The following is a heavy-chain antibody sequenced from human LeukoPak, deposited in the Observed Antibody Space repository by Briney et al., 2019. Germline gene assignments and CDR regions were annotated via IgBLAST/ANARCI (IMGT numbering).Heavy chain of an antibody. CDR3: AKGRPVRTSGWYFFDY. CDR2: ITRGGTDT. J-gene: IGHJ4*02. V-gene: IGHV3-23*03. CDR1: GFTFSTYA. D-gene: IGHD6-19*01. Sequence: QAGGSLRLSCAASGFTFSTYAMSWVRQAPGKGLEWVSLITRGGTDTFYEDSVKGRFTISRDNSNNTLYLHMTGLRAEDAATYYCAKGRPVRTSGWYFFDYWGQGTLVTVSS.